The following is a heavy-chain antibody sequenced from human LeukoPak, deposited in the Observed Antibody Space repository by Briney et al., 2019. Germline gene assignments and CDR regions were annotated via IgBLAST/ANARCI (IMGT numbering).Heavy chain of an antibody. J-gene: IGHJ4*02. Sequence: SETLSLTCTVSGGSISSYYWSWIRQPPGKGLEWIGYIYYSGSTNYNPSLKSRVTISVDTSKNQFSLKLSSVTAADTAVYYCARHPPPAAAAGSWGQGTLVTVSS. CDR3: ARHPPPAAAAGS. CDR2: IYYSGST. D-gene: IGHD6-13*01. CDR1: GGSISSYY. V-gene: IGHV4-59*08.